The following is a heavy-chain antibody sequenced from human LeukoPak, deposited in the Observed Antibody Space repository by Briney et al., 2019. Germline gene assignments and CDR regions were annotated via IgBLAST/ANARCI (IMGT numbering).Heavy chain of an antibody. CDR3: ASMVRGVIISS. Sequence: GGSLRLSCTASGFTFSSYWMSWVRQAPGKGLEWVANIKQDGSEKYYVDSVKGRFTISRDNAKNSLYLQMNSLRAEDTAVYYCASMVRGVIISSWGQGTLVTVSS. J-gene: IGHJ4*02. CDR1: GFTFSSYW. D-gene: IGHD3-10*01. V-gene: IGHV3-7*01. CDR2: IKQDGSEK.